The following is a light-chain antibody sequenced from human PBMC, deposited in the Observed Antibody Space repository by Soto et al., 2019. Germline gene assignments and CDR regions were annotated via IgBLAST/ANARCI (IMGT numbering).Light chain of an antibody. V-gene: IGKV3-20*01. CDR3: QQYGSSPYT. CDR1: ESVSSSY. Sequence: EIVLTQSPGTLSLSPGERATLSCRASESVSSSYLAWYQQKPGQAPRLLIYGASSRATGIPDRFSGSGSGIDFTLTISRLEPEDFALYYCQQYGSSPYTFAQGTKLEIK. J-gene: IGKJ2*01. CDR2: GAS.